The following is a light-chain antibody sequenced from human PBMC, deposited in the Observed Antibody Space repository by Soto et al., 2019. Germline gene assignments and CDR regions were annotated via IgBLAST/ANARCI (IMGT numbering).Light chain of an antibody. CDR1: QDIGKF. V-gene: IGKV1-33*01. CDR3: QQYDNVVFT. Sequence: DVQMTQSPPALSASVGDRITITCQASQDIGKFLNWYQQKPGKAPKILIYDGSNLETGVPGRFSGGGSGTHFTFTISSLLPEDIGTYYCQQYDNVVFTFGPGTKVDLK. J-gene: IGKJ3*01. CDR2: DGS.